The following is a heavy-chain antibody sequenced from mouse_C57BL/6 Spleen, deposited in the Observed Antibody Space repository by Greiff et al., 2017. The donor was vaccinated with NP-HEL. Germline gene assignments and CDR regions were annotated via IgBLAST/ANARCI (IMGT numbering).Heavy chain of an antibody. J-gene: IGHJ2*01. CDR3: ARDGSRRNYFDY. CDR1: GYAFSSYW. CDR2: IYPGDGDT. Sequence: QVQLQQSGAELVKPGASVKISCKASGYAFSSYWMNWVKQRPGKGLEWIGQIYPGDGDTNYNGKFKGKATLTADKSYSTAYMQLSSLTSEDSAVYFCARDGSRRNYFDYWGQGTTLTVSS. D-gene: IGHD1-1*01. V-gene: IGHV1-80*01.